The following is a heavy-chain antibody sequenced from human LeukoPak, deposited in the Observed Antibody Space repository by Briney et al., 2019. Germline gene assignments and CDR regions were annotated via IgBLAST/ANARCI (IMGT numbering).Heavy chain of an antibody. Sequence: PGGSLRLSCAASGFTFSSHWMSWVRQAPGKGLEWVANIKEDGSQKYYVDSVRGRFTISRDNAKNSLYLQMNSLRVEDTAAYYCAKVRAPSGWFNSDYWGQGTLVTVSS. V-gene: IGHV3-7*03. CDR3: AKVRAPSGWFNSDY. D-gene: IGHD6-19*01. CDR2: IKEDGSQK. J-gene: IGHJ4*02. CDR1: GFTFSSHW.